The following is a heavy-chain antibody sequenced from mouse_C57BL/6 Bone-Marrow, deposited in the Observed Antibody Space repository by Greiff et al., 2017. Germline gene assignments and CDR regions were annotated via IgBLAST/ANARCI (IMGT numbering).Heavy chain of an antibody. CDR1: GFSLTSYG. CDR3: ARNFITTPHFDY. CDR2: IWSGGST. V-gene: IGHV2-2*01. J-gene: IGHJ2*01. D-gene: IGHD1-1*01. Sequence: QVQLQQSGPGLVQPSQSLSITCTVSGFSLTSYGVHWVRQSPGKGLEWLGVIWSGGSTDDNAAFISRLSISKDNSKSQVFFKMNSLQADDTAIYYCARNFITTPHFDYWGQGTALTVSS.